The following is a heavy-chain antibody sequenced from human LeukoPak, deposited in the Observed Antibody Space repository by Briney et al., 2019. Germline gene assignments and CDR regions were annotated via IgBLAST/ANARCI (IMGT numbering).Heavy chain of an antibody. CDR3: ARGANARLNYDFWSGYRTYYYYYMDV. Sequence: ASVKVSCKASGYTFTSYGISWVRQAPGQGLEWMGWISAYNGNTNYAQKLQGRVTMTTDTSTSTAYMELRSLRSDDTAVYYCARGANARLNYDFWSGYRTYYYYYMDVWGKGTTVTVSS. V-gene: IGHV1-18*01. CDR2: ISAYNGNT. CDR1: GYTFTSYG. J-gene: IGHJ6*03. D-gene: IGHD3-3*01.